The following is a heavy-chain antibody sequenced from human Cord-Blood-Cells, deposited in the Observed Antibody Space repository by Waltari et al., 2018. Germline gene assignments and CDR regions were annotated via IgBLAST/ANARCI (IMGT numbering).Heavy chain of an antibody. D-gene: IGHD6-13*01. CDR1: GFTFSSYG. CDR3: AKDQLRYSSSWSDY. Sequence: QVQLVESGGGVVQPGRSLRLSCAASGFTFSSYGMHWVRQAPGKGLEWVAVISYDGSNKYYADSVKGRFTISRDNSKNTLYLQMNSLRAEDTAVYYCAKDQLRYSSSWSDYWGQGTLVTVSS. V-gene: IGHV3-30*18. CDR2: ISYDGSNK. J-gene: IGHJ4*02.